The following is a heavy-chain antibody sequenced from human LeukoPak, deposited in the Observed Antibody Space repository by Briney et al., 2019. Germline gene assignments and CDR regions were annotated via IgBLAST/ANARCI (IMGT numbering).Heavy chain of an antibody. CDR2: IKPNTGAT. Sequence: ASVKVSCKPSGYTSTGYYLHWVRQAPGQGLEWMGWIKPNTGATIYAEKFQGRVTMTRDTSIDTAYMEMRSLRSDDTAVYYCARDRVGSGWPRPWYFEFWGQGTLITVSS. J-gene: IGHJ4*02. CDR1: GYTSTGYY. V-gene: IGHV1-2*02. CDR3: ARDRVGSGWPRPWYFEF. D-gene: IGHD6-19*01.